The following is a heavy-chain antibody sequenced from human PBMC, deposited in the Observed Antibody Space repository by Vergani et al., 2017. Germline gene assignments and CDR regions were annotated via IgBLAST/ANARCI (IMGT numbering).Heavy chain of an antibody. Sequence: EVQLVESGGGLVKPGGSLRLSCAASGFTFSNAWMSWVRQAPGKGLEWVGRIKSKTDGGTTDYAAPVKGRFTISRDDSKNTLYLQMNSLTTEDTAVYYCTTELVYGPRGDYWGQGTLVTVSS. V-gene: IGHV3-15*01. D-gene: IGHD2-8*01. CDR1: GFTFSNAW. J-gene: IGHJ4*02. CDR3: TTELVYGPRGDY. CDR2: IKSKTDGGTT.